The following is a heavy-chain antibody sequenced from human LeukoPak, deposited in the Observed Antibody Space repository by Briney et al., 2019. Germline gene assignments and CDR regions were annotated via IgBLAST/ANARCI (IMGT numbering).Heavy chain of an antibody. CDR2: IWYDGSNE. J-gene: IGHJ4*02. CDR3: ARDTDGGSAIDY. V-gene: IGHV3-33*01. CDR1: GFTFSSYG. D-gene: IGHD1-26*01. Sequence: GGSLRLSCAASGFTFSSYGMHWVRQAPGKGLEWVAVIWYDGSNEYYADSVKGRFTISRDNSKNTLYLQMNSLRAEDTAVYYCARDTDGGSAIDYWGQGTLVTVSS.